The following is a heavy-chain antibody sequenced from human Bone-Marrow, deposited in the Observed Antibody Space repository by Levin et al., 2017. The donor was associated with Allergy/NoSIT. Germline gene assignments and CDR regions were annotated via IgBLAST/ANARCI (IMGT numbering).Heavy chain of an antibody. V-gene: IGHV3-66*01. CDR1: GFNVITNY. J-gene: IGHJ4*02. D-gene: IGHD5-18*01. CDR2: IYTSGST. Sequence: GGSLRLSCSVSGFNVITNYISWVRRAPGKGLEWLSIIYTSGSTYYSDSVKGRFPMSRDISKNTVFLQMNSLRVDDTAVYCCASEFDTAMSSFDHWGQGTMVTVSS. CDR3: ASEFDTAMSSFDH.